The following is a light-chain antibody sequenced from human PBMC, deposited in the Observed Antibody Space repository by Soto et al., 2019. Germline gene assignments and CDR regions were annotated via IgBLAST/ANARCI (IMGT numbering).Light chain of an antibody. CDR3: QQSYSTLLIT. Sequence: DIQMTQSPSFLSASVGDRVTISCRASQAINTYLNWYQQKPGKAPKLLNYGTSDLQNGVPSRFSGGGSGTDFTLTISSLQPEDFATYYCQQSYSTLLITFGQGTRLEV. CDR2: GTS. J-gene: IGKJ5*01. CDR1: QAINTY. V-gene: IGKV1-39*01.